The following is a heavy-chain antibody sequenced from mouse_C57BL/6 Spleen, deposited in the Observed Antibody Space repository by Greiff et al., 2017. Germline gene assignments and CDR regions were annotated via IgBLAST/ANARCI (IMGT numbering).Heavy chain of an antibody. Sequence: QVQLQQPGAELVKPGASVKLSCKASGYTFTSYWMQWVKQRPGQGLEWIGEIDPSDSNTYYNQKFKGKATLTVDTASSTDYMQLSRLTSEDTAVYYCARDYYGSSSRFDYWGQGTTLTVS. D-gene: IGHD1-1*01. CDR2: IDPSDSNT. CDR1: GYTFTSYW. V-gene: IGHV1-50*01. CDR3: ARDYYGSSSRFDY. J-gene: IGHJ2*01.